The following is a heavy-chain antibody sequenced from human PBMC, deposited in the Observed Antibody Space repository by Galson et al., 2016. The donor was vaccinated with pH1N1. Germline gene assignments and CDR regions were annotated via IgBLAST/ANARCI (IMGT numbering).Heavy chain of an antibody. V-gene: IGHV1-24*01. CDR3: ATEYRGSYYVPRYFDL. CDR2: FDPEDDKP. Sequence: CKVSGYTLSELAIHWVRQTPGKGLGWMGGFDPEDDKPFYAQTFEGRVTMTQDTSTDTAYMQLSSLTSDDAAVYYCATEYRGSYYVPRYFDLWGLGTLVSVFS. J-gene: IGHJ2*01. D-gene: IGHD1-26*01. CDR1: GYTLSELA.